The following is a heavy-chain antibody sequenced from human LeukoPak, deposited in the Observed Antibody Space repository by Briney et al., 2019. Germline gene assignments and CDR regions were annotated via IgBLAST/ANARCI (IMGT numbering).Heavy chain of an antibody. CDR1: GVSISSSSYH. Sequence: SESLSLTCAVSGVSISSSSYHWGRLGQPPGKGLEWSRSIHYSGSTYYNPSLKSRVTISVDTSKNQFSLKLSSVTAADTAVYYCASVSGSYYSGWFDPWGQGTLVTVSS. CDR3: ASVSGSYYSGWFDP. CDR2: IHYSGST. J-gene: IGHJ5*02. D-gene: IGHD1-26*01. V-gene: IGHV4-39*01.